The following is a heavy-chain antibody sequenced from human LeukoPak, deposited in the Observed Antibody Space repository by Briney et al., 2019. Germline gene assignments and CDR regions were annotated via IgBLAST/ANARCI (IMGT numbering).Heavy chain of an antibody. J-gene: IGHJ4*02. D-gene: IGHD3-3*01. V-gene: IGHV3-21*01. Sequence: GGSLRLSCAASGFTLSTHSVTRVRQAPGKGLEWVSSIGSSISYIYYADSVKGRFTISRDNAKNSLYLQMNSLRAEDTAVYYCARVSRGMYDFWSGYYMEEYYFDYWGQGTLVTVSS. CDR1: GFTLSTHS. CDR2: IGSSISYI. CDR3: ARVSRGMYDFWSGYYMEEYYFDY.